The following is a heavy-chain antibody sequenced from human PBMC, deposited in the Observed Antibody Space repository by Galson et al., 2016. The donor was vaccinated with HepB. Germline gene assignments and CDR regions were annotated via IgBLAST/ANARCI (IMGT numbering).Heavy chain of an antibody. CDR1: GFSLSTSGLS. CDR2: IDWDDDK. J-gene: IGHJ6*02. D-gene: IGHD4-17*01. CDR3: ARGGDYVVYGLDV. V-gene: IGHV2-70*01. Sequence: PALVKPPQTLTLTCTFSGFSLSTSGLSVTWIRQPPGKALEWLAHIDWDDDKHYSTSLKTRLTISKDTSKNQVVLTMTNMDPVDTATYYCARGGDYVVYGLDVWGQGTTVTVSS.